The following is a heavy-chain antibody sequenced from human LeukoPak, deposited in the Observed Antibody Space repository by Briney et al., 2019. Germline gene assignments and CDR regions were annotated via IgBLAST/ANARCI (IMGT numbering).Heavy chain of an antibody. Sequence: SETLSLTCTVSGGSISSYYWSWIRQPPGKGLEWIGYINYSGSTNYNPSLKSRVTISVDTSKNQFSLKLSSVTAADTAVYYCARVNTQGVPSPWGQGILVTVSS. D-gene: IGHD2-15*01. V-gene: IGHV4-59*08. CDR2: INYSGST. J-gene: IGHJ5*02. CDR1: GGSISSYY. CDR3: ARVNTQGVPSP.